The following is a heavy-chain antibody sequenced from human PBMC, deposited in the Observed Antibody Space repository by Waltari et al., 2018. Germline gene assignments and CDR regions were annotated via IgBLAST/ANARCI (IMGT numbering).Heavy chain of an antibody. D-gene: IGHD5-12*01. CDR2: MSYSGAT. V-gene: IGHV4-39*01. J-gene: IGHJ3*01. Sequence: QLQLQESGPGLVKPSETLSLPCSVSGGSITSNRHYLVWLRRPPGQGLEWIGTMSYSGATYSSPSLKSRVTISRDTSKNQLSLTLGSVTAADTAVYYCATYIGASLGTAAFDVWGQGTMVTVSS. CDR3: ATYIGASLGTAAFDV. CDR1: GGSITSNRHY.